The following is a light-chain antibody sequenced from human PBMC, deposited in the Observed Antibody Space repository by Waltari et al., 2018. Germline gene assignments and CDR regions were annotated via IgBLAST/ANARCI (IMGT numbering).Light chain of an antibody. CDR3: QQTYTTPTWT. CDR2: AAS. V-gene: IGKV1-39*01. J-gene: IGKJ1*01. CDR1: QTISKY. Sequence: IQMTQSPLSLSASVGDRVTITCRARQTISKYLNWYQQKPGKAPKLLIHAASRLQSGVPSRFSGSGSETEFTLTINSLQLEDCAIYYCQQTYTTPTWTFGQGTRVDIK.